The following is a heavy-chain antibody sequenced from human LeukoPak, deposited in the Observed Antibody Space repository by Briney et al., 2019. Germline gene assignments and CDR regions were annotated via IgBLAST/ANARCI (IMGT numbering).Heavy chain of an antibody. V-gene: IGHV6-1*01. CDR1: GDNVSSNSAA. Sequence: SQTLSLTCAISGDNVSSNSAAWSWIRQSPSRGLEWLGRTYYRSKWYTDYAVSVKSRITINPDTTKNQFSLQLNSVTPEDTAVYYCARTTVTAAGFDYWGQGTQVTVSS. J-gene: IGHJ4*02. D-gene: IGHD4-17*01. CDR3: ARTTVTAAGFDY. CDR2: TYYRSKWYT.